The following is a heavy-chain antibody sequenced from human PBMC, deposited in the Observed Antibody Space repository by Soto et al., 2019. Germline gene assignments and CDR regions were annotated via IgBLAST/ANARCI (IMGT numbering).Heavy chain of an antibody. Sequence: XESLKISWQASGYSFISSLIGWVRQMPGKGLEWMGIIYPGDSDTRYSPSSQGQVTISADKSTSTAYLQWSSLKASDTATYYCARMMAASGTAFDDWGQGALVTVSS. CDR1: GYSFISSL. D-gene: IGHD6-13*01. V-gene: IGHV5-51*01. CDR2: IYPGDSDT. J-gene: IGHJ4*02. CDR3: ARMMAASGTAFDD.